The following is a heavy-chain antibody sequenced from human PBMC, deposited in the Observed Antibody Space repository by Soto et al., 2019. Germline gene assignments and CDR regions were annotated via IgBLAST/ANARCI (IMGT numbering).Heavy chain of an antibody. Sequence: QVQLVQSGAEVKKPGASVKVSCKASGYTFSTNDINWVRQATGQGLEWMGWMNPNSGDTGFAQKFQGRVTMTRNTAISTAYMGRSSLRSEDTAVYYCVRGGDYLRYFQHWGQGTLVTVSS. CDR3: VRGGDYLRYFQH. CDR1: GYTFSTND. D-gene: IGHD3-22*01. J-gene: IGHJ1*01. CDR2: MNPNSGDT. V-gene: IGHV1-8*02.